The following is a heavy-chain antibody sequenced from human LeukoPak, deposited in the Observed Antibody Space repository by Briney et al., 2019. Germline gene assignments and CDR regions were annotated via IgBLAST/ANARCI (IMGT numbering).Heavy chain of an antibody. CDR1: GGTFSSYA. Sequence: GASVKVSCKASGGTFSSYAISWVRQAPGQGLEWMGGIIPIFGTANYAQKFQGRVTITADESTSTAYMELSSLRSEDTAVYYCARSGLTGYDLDYWGQGTLVTVSS. V-gene: IGHV1-69*13. D-gene: IGHD3-9*01. J-gene: IGHJ4*02. CDR3: ARSGLTGYDLDY. CDR2: IIPIFGTA.